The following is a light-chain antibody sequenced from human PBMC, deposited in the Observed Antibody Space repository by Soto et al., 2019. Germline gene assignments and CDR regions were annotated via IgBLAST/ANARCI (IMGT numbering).Light chain of an antibody. CDR2: DAS. V-gene: IGKV3-11*01. J-gene: IGKJ4*01. CDR3: QQRSNWPPT. Sequence: EIVLTPSPATLSLSPGERATLSCRASQSVSSYLAWYQQKPGQAPRLLIYDASNRANGIPARLSGSGSGTDVTLTISSLEPEDFSVYYCQQRSNWPPTFGGGTKVEIK. CDR1: QSVSSY.